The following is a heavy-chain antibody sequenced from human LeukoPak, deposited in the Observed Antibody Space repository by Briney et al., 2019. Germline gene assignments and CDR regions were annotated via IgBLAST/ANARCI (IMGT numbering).Heavy chain of an antibody. CDR2: MNPNSGNT. J-gene: IGHJ5*02. CDR1: GYTFTIYD. D-gene: IGHD1-26*01. Sequence: ASVKVSCKASGYTFTIYDINWVRQATGQGLEWMGWMNPNSGNTGYAQKFQGRVTMTRNTSISTAYMELSSLRSEDTAVYYCARGSSAWDWFDPWGQGTLVTVSS. CDR3: ARGSSAWDWFDP. V-gene: IGHV1-8*01.